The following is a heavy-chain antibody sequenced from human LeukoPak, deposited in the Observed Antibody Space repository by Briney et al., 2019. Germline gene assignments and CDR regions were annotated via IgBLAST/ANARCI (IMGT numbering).Heavy chain of an antibody. CDR1: GYTFTRYG. CDR3: AREDYVWGSYRYFDY. V-gene: IGHV1-18*01. Sequence: GASVTVSFKASGYTFTRYGISWVRQAPGQGLEWMGWISAYNGNTNYAQKLQGRVTMTTDTSTSTAYMELRSLRSDDTAVYYCAREDYVWGSYRYFDYWGQGTLVTVSS. J-gene: IGHJ4*02. D-gene: IGHD3-16*02. CDR2: ISAYNGNT.